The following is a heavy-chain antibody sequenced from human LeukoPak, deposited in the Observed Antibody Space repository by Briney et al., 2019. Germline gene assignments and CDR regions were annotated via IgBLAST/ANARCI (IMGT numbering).Heavy chain of an antibody. CDR3: AKDSVYYGSGSYSS. CDR1: GFTFSSYG. CDR2: ISYDGSNK. V-gene: IGHV3-30*18. D-gene: IGHD3-10*01. J-gene: IGHJ4*02. Sequence: PGRSLRLSCAASGFTFSSYGMHWVRQAPGKGLEWVAVISYDGSNKDYADSVKGRFTISRDNSKNTLYLQMNSLRAEDTAVYYCAKDSVYYGSGSYSSWGQGTLVTISS.